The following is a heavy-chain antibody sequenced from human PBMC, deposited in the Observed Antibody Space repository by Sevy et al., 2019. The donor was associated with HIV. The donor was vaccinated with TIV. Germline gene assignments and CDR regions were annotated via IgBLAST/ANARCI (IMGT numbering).Heavy chain of an antibody. J-gene: IGHJ5*02. CDR3: ATSPGIAAAGKETGWFDP. V-gene: IGHV1-2*02. CDR2: INPNSGGT. Sequence: ASVKVSCKASGYTFTGYYMHWVRQAPGQGLEWMGWINPNSGGTNYAQKFQGRVTMTRDTSISTAYMELSRLRSDDTAVYYCATSPGIAAAGKETGWFDPWGQGTLVTVSS. CDR1: GYTFTGYY. D-gene: IGHD6-13*01.